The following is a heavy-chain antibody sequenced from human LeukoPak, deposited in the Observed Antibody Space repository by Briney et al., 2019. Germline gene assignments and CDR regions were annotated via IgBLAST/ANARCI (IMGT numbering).Heavy chain of an antibody. Sequence: GRSLRLSCAASGFTFSSYSMNWVRQAPGKGLEWVSSISSSSSYIYYADSVKGRFTISRDNAKNSLYLQMNSLRAEDTAVYYCARDPSAVVAATYFDYWGQGTLVTVSS. CDR1: GFTFSSYS. CDR2: ISSSSSYI. J-gene: IGHJ4*02. CDR3: ARDPSAVVAATYFDY. V-gene: IGHV3-21*01. D-gene: IGHD2-15*01.